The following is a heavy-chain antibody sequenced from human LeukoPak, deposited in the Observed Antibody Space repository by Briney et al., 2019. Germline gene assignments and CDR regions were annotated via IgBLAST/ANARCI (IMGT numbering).Heavy chain of an antibody. V-gene: IGHV4-30-4*08. CDR3: ARYYSLYYYMDV. D-gene: IGHD3-10*01. Sequence: SETMSLTCTVSAGSISSGDYYWSWLRQPPGKGLEWIGYIYCSGSTYYNPSLKSRVTISVDTSKNQFSLRLSSVTAADTAVYYCARYYSLYYYMDVWGKGTTVTVSS. CDR1: AGSISSGDYY. J-gene: IGHJ6*03. CDR2: IYCSGST.